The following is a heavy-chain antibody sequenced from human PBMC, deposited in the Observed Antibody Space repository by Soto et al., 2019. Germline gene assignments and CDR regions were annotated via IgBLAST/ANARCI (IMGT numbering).Heavy chain of an antibody. J-gene: IGHJ4*02. V-gene: IGHV3-13*01. CDR2: ITTTGDT. Sequence: PGGSLRLSCAASGFIFSSYDVHWVRQAPGKGLEWVSVITTTGDTYYAASVKGRFTISRDNSKNTLYLQMNSLRAEDTAVYYCAKDARGYLAYFDYWGQGTLVTVSS. D-gene: IGHD3-16*02. CDR1: GFIFSSYD. CDR3: AKDARGYLAYFDY.